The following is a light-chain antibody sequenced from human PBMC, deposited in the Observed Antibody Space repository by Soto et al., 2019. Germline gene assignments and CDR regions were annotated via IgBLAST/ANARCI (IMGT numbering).Light chain of an antibody. CDR3: QQSYTTTQT. CDR1: QTIGGY. CDR2: AAS. J-gene: IGKJ4*01. V-gene: IGKV1-39*01. Sequence: DIQMTQSPSSLSASVGDRVTITCRTSQTIGGYLNWYQHKRGKAPKLLIYAASRFHSGVPSRLSGSISGTDFSLAISGLLPNDFATYYCQQSYTTTQTSGGGTHVKIK.